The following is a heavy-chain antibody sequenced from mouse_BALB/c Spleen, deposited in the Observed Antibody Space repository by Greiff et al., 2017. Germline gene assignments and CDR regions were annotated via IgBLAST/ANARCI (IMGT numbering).Heavy chain of an antibody. J-gene: IGHJ4*01. V-gene: IGHV14-3*02. CDR1: GFNIKDTY. Sequence: VQLQQSGAELVKPGASVKLSCTASGFNIKDTYMHWVKQRPEQGLEWIGRIDPANGNTKYDPKFQGKATITADTSSNTAYLQLSSLTSEDTAVYYCARGLTMDYAMDYWGQGTSVTVSS. D-gene: IGHD1-1*02. CDR2: IDPANGNT. CDR3: ARGLTMDYAMDY.